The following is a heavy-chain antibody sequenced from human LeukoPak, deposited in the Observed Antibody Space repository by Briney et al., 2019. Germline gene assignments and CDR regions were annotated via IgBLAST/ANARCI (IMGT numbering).Heavy chain of an antibody. Sequence: GASVKVSCEASGYTFTSYYMHWVRQAPGQGLEWMGIINPSGGSTSYAQKFQGRVTMTRDTSTSTVYMELSSLRSEDTAVYYCATLPTGGYDSSGYYYVDYWGQGTLVTVSS. CDR2: INPSGGST. V-gene: IGHV1-46*01. J-gene: IGHJ4*02. D-gene: IGHD3-22*01. CDR3: ATLPTGGYDSSGYYYVDY. CDR1: GYTFTSYY.